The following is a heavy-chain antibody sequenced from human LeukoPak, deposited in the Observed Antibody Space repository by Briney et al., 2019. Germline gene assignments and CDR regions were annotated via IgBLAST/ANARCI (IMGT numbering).Heavy chain of an antibody. CDR1: GGSISSGSYY. J-gene: IGHJ6*03. CDR3: ARKNDYGDSYYMDV. Sequence: SETLSLTCTVSGGSISSGSYYWGWIRQHPGKGLEWFGYIHNTGKTDYNPSLKSRIIISLDTSKNRFSLRLSSVTAADTALYYCARKNDYGDSYYMDVWGKGTTVTVSS. V-gene: IGHV4-31*03. CDR2: IHNTGKT. D-gene: IGHD4-17*01.